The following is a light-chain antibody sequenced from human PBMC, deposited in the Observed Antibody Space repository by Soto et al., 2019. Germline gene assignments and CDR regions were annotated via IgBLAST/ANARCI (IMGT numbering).Light chain of an antibody. V-gene: IGKV1-39*01. CDR2: AAS. CDR3: QQSYSTPYT. Sequence: DIQMTQSPSSLSASVGDRVTITCRASQTISSHLNWYQQKAGKAPKLLIYAASSLQSGVPSRFSGSRSGTDFTLTISSLQPEDSATYYCQQSYSTPYTFGQGTKLEIK. J-gene: IGKJ2*01. CDR1: QTISSH.